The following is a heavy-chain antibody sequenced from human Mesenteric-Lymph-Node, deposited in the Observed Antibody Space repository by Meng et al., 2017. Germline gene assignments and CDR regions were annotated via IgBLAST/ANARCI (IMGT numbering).Heavy chain of an antibody. J-gene: IGHJ6*02. CDR3: ARGPNYYGSGSYYNAHYYYGMDV. Sequence: SVKVSCKASGGTFSFYSISWVRQAPGQGLEWMGGIIPIFGTPNYAQKFQGRLTITADESTSTGYMELSSLRSEDTAVYYCARGPNYYGSGSYYNAHYYYGMDVWGQGTTVTVSS. CDR1: GGTFSFYS. D-gene: IGHD3-10*01. V-gene: IGHV1-69*13. CDR2: IIPIFGTP.